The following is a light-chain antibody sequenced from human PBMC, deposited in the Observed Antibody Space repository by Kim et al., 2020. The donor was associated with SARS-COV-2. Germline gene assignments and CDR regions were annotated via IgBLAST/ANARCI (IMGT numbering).Light chain of an antibody. V-gene: IGLV6-57*03. CDR3: QSYDSSTPCV. J-gene: IGLJ3*02. Sequence: TVTIACARSSGSIASNYGQWYQQRPGSAPSTVIYEDNQRPSGVPARFSGSIDSSSNSASLTISGLRTEDEADYYCQSYDSSTPCVFGGGTQLTVL. CDR2: EDN. CDR1: SGSIASNY.